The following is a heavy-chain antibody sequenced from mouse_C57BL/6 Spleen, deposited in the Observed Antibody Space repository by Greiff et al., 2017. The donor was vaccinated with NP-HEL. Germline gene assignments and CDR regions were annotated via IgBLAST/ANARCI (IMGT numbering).Heavy chain of an antibody. J-gene: IGHJ2*01. CDR3: ARSLITTVVASFDY. Sequence: QVHVKQSGPELVKPGASVKISCKASGYTFTDYYINWVKQRPGQGLEWIGWIFPGSGSTYYNEKFKGKATLTVDKSSSTAYMLLSSLTSEDSAVYFCARSLITTVVASFDYWGQGTTLTVSS. D-gene: IGHD1-1*01. V-gene: IGHV1-75*01. CDR1: GYTFTDYY. CDR2: IFPGSGST.